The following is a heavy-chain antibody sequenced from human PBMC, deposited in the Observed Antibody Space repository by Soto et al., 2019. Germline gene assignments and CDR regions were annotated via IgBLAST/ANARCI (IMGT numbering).Heavy chain of an antibody. V-gene: IGHV2-26*01. Sequence: QVTLKESGPVLVKPTETLTLTCTVSGFSLSHARMGVSWIRPPPGKALEWLAHIFSKDEKSYSTSLKSRLIISKDTAKSQVVLTMTNMDPVDTATYFCARIIRTGSGYSFDSWGQGTLVTVSS. J-gene: IGHJ4*02. CDR2: IFSKDEK. CDR3: ARIIRTGSGYSFDS. CDR1: GFSLSHARMG. D-gene: IGHD3-3*01.